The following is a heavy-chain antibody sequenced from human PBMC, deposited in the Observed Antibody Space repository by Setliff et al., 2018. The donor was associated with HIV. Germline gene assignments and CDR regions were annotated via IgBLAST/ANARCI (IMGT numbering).Heavy chain of an antibody. CDR3: AKSTGTSHAYFSFDI. J-gene: IGHJ3*02. V-gene: IGHV3-23*03. CDR1: GFTFSTYA. D-gene: IGHD2-21*01. CDR2: ITYDGTNK. Sequence: GGSLRLSCAASGFTFSTYAMSWVRQAPGKGLEWVSVITYDGTNKYYADSVKGRFTISRDSSKNTLYLQMNSLRAEDTAVYYCAKSTGTSHAYFSFDIWGQGTLVTVSS.